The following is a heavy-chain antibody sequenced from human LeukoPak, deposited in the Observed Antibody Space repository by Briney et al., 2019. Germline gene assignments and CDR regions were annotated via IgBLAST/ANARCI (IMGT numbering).Heavy chain of an antibody. CDR1: GYSFSNYW. Sequence: GESLRISCKGSGYSFSNYWISWVRQMPGKGLEWMGRIDPSVSYTNYSPSFQGHVTISADKSISTAYLQWNSLKASDTAIYYCARQEYSGSYYVYWGQGTLVTVSS. CDR2: IDPSVSYT. V-gene: IGHV5-10-1*01. D-gene: IGHD1-26*01. CDR3: ARQEYSGSYYVY. J-gene: IGHJ4*02.